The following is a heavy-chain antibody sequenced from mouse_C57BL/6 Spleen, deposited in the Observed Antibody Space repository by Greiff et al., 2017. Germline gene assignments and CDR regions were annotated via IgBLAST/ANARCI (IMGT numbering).Heavy chain of an antibody. Sequence: EVQLVESGGGLVKPGGSLKLSCAASGFTFSSYAMSWVRQTPEKRLEWVATISDGGSYTYYPDNVKGRFTISRDNAKNNLYLQMSHLKSEDTAMYYCAYSNYYFDYWGQGTTLTVSS. CDR1: GFTFSSYA. D-gene: IGHD2-5*01. CDR2: ISDGGSYT. V-gene: IGHV5-4*01. J-gene: IGHJ2*01. CDR3: AYSNYYFDY.